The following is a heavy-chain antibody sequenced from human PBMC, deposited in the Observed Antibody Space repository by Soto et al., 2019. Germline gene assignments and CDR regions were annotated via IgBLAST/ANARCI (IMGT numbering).Heavy chain of an antibody. V-gene: IGHV3-7*04. J-gene: IGHJ4*02. Sequence: EVQLVESGGGLVQPGGSLRLSCAASGFTFSNYWMSWVRQAPGEGLEWVANIKQDGSENSYVDSVKGRFTLSRDNAKNSVYLQRNSLRAEDTAVYYCARGRYCSGGRCYFDYWGQGTPVTVSS. CDR3: ARGRYCSGGRCYFDY. D-gene: IGHD2-15*01. CDR2: IKQDGSEN. CDR1: GFTFSNYW.